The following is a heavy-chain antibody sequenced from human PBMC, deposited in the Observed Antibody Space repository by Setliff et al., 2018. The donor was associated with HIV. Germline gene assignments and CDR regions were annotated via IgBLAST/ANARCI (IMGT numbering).Heavy chain of an antibody. CDR3: AKGHYSSGDSKQNGFDM. CDR1: GFTFSSYT. CDR2: IWYDGSNE. Sequence: GSLRLSCAASGFTFSSYTMHWVRQTPGKGLEWVAVIWYDGSNENYAGSVKGRFTISRDNSKNTLYLQMNSLRAEDTVVYYCAKGHYSSGDSKQNGFDMWGQGTMVT. V-gene: IGHV3-33*06. D-gene: IGHD3-22*01. J-gene: IGHJ3*02.